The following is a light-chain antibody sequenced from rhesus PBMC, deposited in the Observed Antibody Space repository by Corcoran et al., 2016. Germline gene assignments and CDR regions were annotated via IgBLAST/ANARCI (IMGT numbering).Light chain of an antibody. V-gene: IGKV1-74*01. Sequence: DIQMTQSPSSLSASVGDRVTITCRARENDNNYLPWYQQKPGKAPKLLIYAASTLQSGVPSRFSGIGSGTVYTFTISSLQPGDVATYYCQHSYGTPHSFGQGTKVEIK. CDR2: AAS. CDR1: ENDNNY. CDR3: QHSYGTPHS. J-gene: IGKJ2*01.